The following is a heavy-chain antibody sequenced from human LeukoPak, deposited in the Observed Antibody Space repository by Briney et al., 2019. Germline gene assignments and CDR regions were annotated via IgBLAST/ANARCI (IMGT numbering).Heavy chain of an antibody. CDR3: AREDTRRGSRGYFDY. V-gene: IGHV1-18*01. CDR2: SSGDSGNT. CDR1: GYTLIRYG. Sequence: ASLKVSCKASGYTLIRYGISWVRQAPGQGLEWMGWSSGDSGNTIYAQKLQGRVTMTTDTSATTAYLELRSLRSDDSAIYYCAREDTRRGSRGYFDYWGQGTLVNVSS. J-gene: IGHJ4*02.